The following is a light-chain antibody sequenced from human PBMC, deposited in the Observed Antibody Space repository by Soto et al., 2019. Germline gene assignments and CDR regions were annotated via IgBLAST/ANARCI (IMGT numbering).Light chain of an antibody. Sequence: EIVMTQSPATLSVSPGERATLSCRASQTVGSYLAWYQQKPGQAPRLLIYDASNRATGIPARFSGSGSGTDFTLTISSLEPEDFAVYYCQQRSNWTWTFGQGTKVDIK. V-gene: IGKV3-11*01. J-gene: IGKJ1*01. CDR1: QTVGSY. CDR2: DAS. CDR3: QQRSNWTWT.